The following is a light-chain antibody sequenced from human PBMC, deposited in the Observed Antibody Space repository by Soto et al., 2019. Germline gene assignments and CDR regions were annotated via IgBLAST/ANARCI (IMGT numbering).Light chain of an antibody. CDR2: DAS. CDR1: QGIGTY. J-gene: IGKJ1*01. Sequence: DIHLTQSPSSLSASVGDRVTISCRATQGIGTYLTWYQQKPGRAPNLLIYDASTLQTGAPSRFSGRASATDFTLNIGSLQPEDVGTYFCQQTYSTPPWTFGQGTRVEI. V-gene: IGKV1-39*01. CDR3: QQTYSTPPWT.